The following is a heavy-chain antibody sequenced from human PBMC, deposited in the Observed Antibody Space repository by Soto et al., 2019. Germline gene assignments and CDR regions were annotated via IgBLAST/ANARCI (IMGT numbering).Heavy chain of an antibody. CDR2: IRSKAYGGTT. J-gene: IGHJ6*02. CDR1: GFTFGDYA. D-gene: IGHD2-15*01. Sequence: SLRLSCTASGFTFGDYAMSWFRQAPGKGLEWVGFIRSKAYGGTTEYAASVKGRFTISRDDSKSIAYLQMNSLKTEDTAVYYCTRDVYLYCSGGSCYAVGPHSVDYGMDVWGQGTTVTVSS. V-gene: IGHV3-49*03. CDR3: TRDVYLYCSGGSCYAVGPHSVDYGMDV.